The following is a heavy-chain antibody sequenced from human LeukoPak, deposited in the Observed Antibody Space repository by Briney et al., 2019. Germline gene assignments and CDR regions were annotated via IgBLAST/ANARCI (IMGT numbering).Heavy chain of an antibody. D-gene: IGHD3-10*01. CDR1: GFTFSSYE. CDR2: ISSSGSTI. J-gene: IGHJ4*02. V-gene: IGHV3-48*03. CDR3: ARDGKGRNRIGYYFNY. Sequence: GGSLRLSCAASGFTFSSYEMNWVRQAPGKGLEWVSYISSSGSTIYYAASVKGRFTISRDNAKNSLYLQMNSLRAEDTAVYYCARDGKGRNRIGYYFNYWGQGTLVTVSS.